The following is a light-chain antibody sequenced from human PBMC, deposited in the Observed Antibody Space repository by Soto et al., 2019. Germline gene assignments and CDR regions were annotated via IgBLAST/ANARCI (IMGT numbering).Light chain of an antibody. Sequence: DIQLTQSPPYLSASVGDRVTIICRASQGISSFLAWYQQKPGRAPQLLVYGASTVEIGLPSRVSGSGSGAEFTLTLSSLQPEDFATYYCQQVNCYPCTFGPGTRVDIK. J-gene: IGKJ3*01. CDR1: QGISSF. CDR2: GAS. CDR3: QQVNCYPCT. V-gene: IGKV1-9*01.